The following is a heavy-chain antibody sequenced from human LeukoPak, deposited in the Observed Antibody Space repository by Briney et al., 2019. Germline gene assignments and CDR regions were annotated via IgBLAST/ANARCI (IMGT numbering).Heavy chain of an antibody. Sequence: GGSLRLSCAASGFTFSTYALTWSAQAQGKGLDWVSPIGGSGGSTYYADSVKGRFTISRDNSKNTLYLQMNSLRAEDTAVYYCAKDRTTVTTRDAFDIWGQGTMVTVSS. CDR3: AKDRTTVTTRDAFDI. D-gene: IGHD4-17*01. CDR2: IGGSGGST. CDR1: GFTFSTYA. J-gene: IGHJ3*02. V-gene: IGHV3-23*01.